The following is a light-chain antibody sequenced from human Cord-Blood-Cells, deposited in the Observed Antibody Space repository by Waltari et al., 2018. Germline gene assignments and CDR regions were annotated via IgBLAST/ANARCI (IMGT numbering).Light chain of an antibody. CDR3: SSYAGSNNFV. CDR1: SSDVGGYNY. Sequence: QSALTQPPSASGSPGQSVTISCTGTSSDVGGYNYVPWYQQPPGKAPKLMIYEVSKRPSGVPDRFSGSKSGNTASLTFSGLQAEDEADYYCSSYAGSNNFVFGTGTKVTVL. J-gene: IGLJ1*01. V-gene: IGLV2-8*01. CDR2: EVS.